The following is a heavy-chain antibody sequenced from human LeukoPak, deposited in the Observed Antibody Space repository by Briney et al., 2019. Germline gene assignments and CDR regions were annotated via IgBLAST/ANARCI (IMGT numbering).Heavy chain of an antibody. CDR2: INHRGST. CDR1: GGSFSGYY. V-gene: IGHV4-34*01. CDR3: ARGVLGYYGSGSYYNIYWFDP. Sequence: PSGTLSLTCAVYGGSFSGYYWSWIRQPPGKGLEWIGEINHRGSTNYNPSLKSRVTISVDTSKNQFSLKLSSVTAADTAVYYCARGVLGYYGSGSYYNIYWFDPWGQGTLVTVSS. J-gene: IGHJ5*02. D-gene: IGHD3-10*01.